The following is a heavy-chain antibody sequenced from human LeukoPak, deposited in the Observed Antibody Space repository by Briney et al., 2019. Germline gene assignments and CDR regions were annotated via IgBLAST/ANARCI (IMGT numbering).Heavy chain of an antibody. J-gene: IGHJ4*02. CDR3: ARSSPVPRGQQLVPSPEY. D-gene: IGHD6-13*01. V-gene: IGHV4-59*08. CDR1: GGSISSYY. CDR2: IYYSGST. Sequence: SETLSLTCTVSGGSISSYYWSWIRQPPGKGLEWIGYIYYSGSTNYNPSLKSRVTISVATSKNQFSLKLSSVTAADTAVYYCARSSPVPRGQQLVPSPEYWGQGILVTVSS.